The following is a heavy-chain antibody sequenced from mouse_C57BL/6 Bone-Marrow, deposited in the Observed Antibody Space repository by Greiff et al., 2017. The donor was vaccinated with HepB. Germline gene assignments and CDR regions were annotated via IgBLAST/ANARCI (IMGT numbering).Heavy chain of an antibody. Sequence: QVQLQQSGPELVKPGASVKISCKASGYAFSSSWMNWVKQRPGKGLEWIGRIYPGDGDTNYNGKFKGKATLTADKSSSTAYMQLISLKSEDSAVYFCANLYDGYYVAWFAYWGQGTLVTVSA. CDR3: ANLYDGYYVAWFAY. J-gene: IGHJ3*01. V-gene: IGHV1-82*01. CDR1: GYAFSSSW. CDR2: IYPGDGDT. D-gene: IGHD2-3*01.